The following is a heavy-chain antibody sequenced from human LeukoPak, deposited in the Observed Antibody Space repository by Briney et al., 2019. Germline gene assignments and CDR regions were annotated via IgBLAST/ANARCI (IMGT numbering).Heavy chain of an antibody. Sequence: SVKVSCKASGGTFISYTISWVRQAPGQGREWMGGIIPIFGTANYAQKFQGRVTITADESTSAAYMELSSLRSEDTAVYYCARLQFQVYYYYYIDVWGKGTTVTVSS. J-gene: IGHJ6*03. D-gene: IGHD4-11*01. V-gene: IGHV1-69*13. CDR2: IIPIFGTA. CDR1: GGTFISYT. CDR3: ARLQFQVYYYYYIDV.